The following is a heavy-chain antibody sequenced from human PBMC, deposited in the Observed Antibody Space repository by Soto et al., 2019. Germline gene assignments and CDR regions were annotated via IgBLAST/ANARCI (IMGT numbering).Heavy chain of an antibody. CDR1: GGSVNSGSYY. Sequence: PSETLSLTCTVSGGSVNSGSYYWSWIRQPQGKGLEWIGYIYYSGSTNYNPSLKSRVTISVDTSKNQLSLKLSSVTAADAAVYYCATLNIAGAGPNWFASCGQGTVDTVSS. J-gene: IGHJ5*01. CDR3: ATLNIAGAGPNWFAS. V-gene: IGHV4-61*01. CDR2: IYYSGST. D-gene: IGHD6-13*01.